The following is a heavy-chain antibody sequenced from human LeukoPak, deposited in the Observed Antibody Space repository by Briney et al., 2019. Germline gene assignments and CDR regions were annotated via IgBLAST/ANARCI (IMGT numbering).Heavy chain of an antibody. D-gene: IGHD2-8*02. Sequence: SETLSLTCTVSGGSISSPSYSWGWIRQPPGKGLEWIGSFYYSDTTYYNPSFKSRVTISVDASKNQFSLKLSSVTAADTAVYYCARHTYWGYQVSWGQGPLVIVSS. CDR3: ARHTYWGYQVS. CDR1: GGSISSPSYS. J-gene: IGHJ5*02. CDR2: FYYSDTT. V-gene: IGHV4-39*01.